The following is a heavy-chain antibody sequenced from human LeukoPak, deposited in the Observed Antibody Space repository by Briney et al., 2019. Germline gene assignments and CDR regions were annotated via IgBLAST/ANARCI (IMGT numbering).Heavy chain of an antibody. CDR1: GASISSYY. D-gene: IGHD3-22*01. J-gene: IGHJ6*03. Sequence: SETLSLTCTVSGASISSYYWSWIRQPAGKGLEWIGRIYTSGSTNYNPSLKSRVTMSVDTSKNQFSLKLSSVTAADTAVYYCARESMIVRPPRHYYYMDVWGKGTTVTVSS. V-gene: IGHV4-4*07. CDR2: IYTSGST. CDR3: ARESMIVRPPRHYYYMDV.